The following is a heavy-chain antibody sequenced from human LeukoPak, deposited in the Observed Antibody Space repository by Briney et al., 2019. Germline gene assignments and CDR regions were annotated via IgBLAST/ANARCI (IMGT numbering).Heavy chain of an antibody. CDR3: ARGPRARADY. CDR2: INHSGST. V-gene: IGHV4-34*01. J-gene: IGHJ4*02. Sequence: SETLSLTCAVYGGSFSGYYWSWIRQPPGKGLEWIGEINHSGSTNYNPSLKSRVTISVDTSKNQFSLKLSSATAADTAVYYCARGPRARADYWGQGTLVTVSS. CDR1: GGSFSGYY.